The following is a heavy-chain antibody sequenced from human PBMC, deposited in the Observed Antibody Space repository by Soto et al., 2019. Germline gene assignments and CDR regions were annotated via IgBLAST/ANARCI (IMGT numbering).Heavy chain of an antibody. V-gene: IGHV3-21*01. CDR2: ISSSSSYI. CDR1: GFTFSSYS. CDR3: ARDPRVIVVVPAVSCWFDP. D-gene: IGHD2-2*01. J-gene: IGHJ5*02. Sequence: GGSLRLSCAASGFTFSSYSMNWVRQAPGKGLEWVSSISSSSSYIYYADSVKGRFTISRDNAKNSLYLQMNSLRAEDTAVYYCARDPRVIVVVPAVSCWFDPWGQGTLVTAPQ.